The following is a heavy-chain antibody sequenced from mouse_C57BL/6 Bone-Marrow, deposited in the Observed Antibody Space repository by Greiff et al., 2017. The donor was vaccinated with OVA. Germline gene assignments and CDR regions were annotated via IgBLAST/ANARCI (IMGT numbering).Heavy chain of an antibody. Sequence: VQLQQPGAELVRPGTSVKLSCTASGYTFTSYWMHWVKQRPGQGLEWIGVIDPSDSYTNYNQKFKGKTTLTVDTSSSTAYLQLSSLTSEDSAVYYCARSSGKYAMDYWGQGTSVTVSS. J-gene: IGHJ4*01. CDR1: GYTFTSYW. CDR3: ARSSGKYAMDY. CDR2: IDPSDSYT. V-gene: IGHV1-59*01. D-gene: IGHD1-3*01.